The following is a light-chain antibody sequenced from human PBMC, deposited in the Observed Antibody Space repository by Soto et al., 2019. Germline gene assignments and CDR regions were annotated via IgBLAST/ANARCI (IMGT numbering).Light chain of an antibody. CDR2: GAS. V-gene: IGKV3-20*01. CDR1: QSVTSNY. J-gene: IGKJ1*01. CDR3: QQHGTTPPSWT. Sequence: ETVLTQSPGTLSLSPGERATLFCRASQSVTSNYLAWYQQKPGQAPRLLIYGASSRATGIPDRFSGSGSGTDFTLTNSRLEPEDFAVYYCQQHGTTPPSWTFGQGTKVELK.